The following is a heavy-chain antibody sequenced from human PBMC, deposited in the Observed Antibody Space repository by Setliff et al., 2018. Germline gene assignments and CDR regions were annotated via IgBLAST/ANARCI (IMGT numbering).Heavy chain of an antibody. Sequence: SETLSLTCTVSGGSISNYYWSWIRQPPGKGLEWIGYIYYSGSTNYNPSLKSRVTISVDTSKNQVSLKLSSVTAADTAVYYCALPHGGDYAFDIWGQGTMVTVSS. D-gene: IGHD4-17*01. CDR1: GGSISNYY. CDR3: ALPHGGDYAFDI. CDR2: IYYSGST. V-gene: IGHV4-59*01. J-gene: IGHJ3*02.